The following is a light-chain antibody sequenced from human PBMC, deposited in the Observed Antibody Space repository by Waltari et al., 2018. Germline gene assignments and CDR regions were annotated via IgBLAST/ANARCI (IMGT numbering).Light chain of an antibody. Sequence: SYVVTQSPSVSVAPGETARITCGGDNIGSKSVHWYQQRPGQAPVLVISYDSDRPSGIPERFSGSNSGNTATLTISWVEADDEADYYCLVWHSTTDHHGVFGGGTKLTFL. V-gene: IGLV3-21*04. CDR1: NIGSKS. CDR2: YDS. J-gene: IGLJ2*01. CDR3: LVWHSTTDHHGV.